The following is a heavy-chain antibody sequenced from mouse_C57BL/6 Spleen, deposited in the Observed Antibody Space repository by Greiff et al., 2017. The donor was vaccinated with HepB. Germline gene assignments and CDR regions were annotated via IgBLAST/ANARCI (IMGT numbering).Heavy chain of an antibody. D-gene: IGHD1-1*01. J-gene: IGHJ1*03. CDR3: TRSYGSSHWYFDV. V-gene: IGHV6-6*01. Sequence: EVKVEESGGGLVQPGGSMKLSCAASGFTFSDAWMDLVRQSPEKGLEWVAEIRNKANNHATYYAESVKGRFTISRDDSKSSVYLQMNSLRAEDTGIYYCTRSYGSSHWYFDVWGTGTTVTVSS. CDR1: GFTFSDAW. CDR2: IRNKANNHAT.